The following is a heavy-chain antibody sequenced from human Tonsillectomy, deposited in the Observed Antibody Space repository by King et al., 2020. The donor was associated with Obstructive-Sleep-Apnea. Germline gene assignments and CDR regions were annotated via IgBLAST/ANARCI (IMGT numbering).Heavy chain of an antibody. CDR1: GGSITVSGGSISSYY. CDR3: ARKLGIKFHFDY. D-gene: IGHD7-27*01. CDR2: IYYSGST. J-gene: IGHJ4*02. Sequence: QLQESGPGLVKPSETLSLTCTVSGGSITVSGGSISSYYWSWIRQPPGKGLEWNGYIYYSGSTNYNPSLKSRVTISVDTSKNQFSLKLSSVTAADTAVYYCARKLGIKFHFDYWGQGTLVTVSS. V-gene: IGHV4-61*01.